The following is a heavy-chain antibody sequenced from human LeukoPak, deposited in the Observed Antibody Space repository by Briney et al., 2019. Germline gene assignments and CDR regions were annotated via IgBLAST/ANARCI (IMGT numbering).Heavy chain of an antibody. CDR1: GGSISSSSYY. CDR3: AALGYSYGYSSFDY. Sequence: SYTLSLTCTVSGGSISSSSYYWGWIRPPPGKGLEWIGSIYYSGSTYYNPSLKSRVTISVDTSKNQFSLKLSSVTAADTAVYYCAALGYSYGYSSFDYWGQGTLVTVSS. J-gene: IGHJ4*02. D-gene: IGHD5-18*01. V-gene: IGHV4-39*01. CDR2: IYYSGST.